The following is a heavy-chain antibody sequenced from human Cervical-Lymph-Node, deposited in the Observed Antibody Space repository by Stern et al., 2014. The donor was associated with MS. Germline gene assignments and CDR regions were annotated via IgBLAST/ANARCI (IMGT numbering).Heavy chain of an antibody. Sequence: EVQLVESGGGLVQPGRSLRLSCAASGFRFDDYAMHWVRQAPGKGLERVSGMSWSGGSLGYADSVKGRFTMSRDNAKKSLSLEMNSLRAEDTALYYCAKDLATTMIVVAGMDVWGQGTTVIVSS. D-gene: IGHD3-22*01. V-gene: IGHV3-9*01. CDR2: MSWSGGSL. CDR3: AKDLATTMIVVAGMDV. CDR1: GFRFDDYA. J-gene: IGHJ6*02.